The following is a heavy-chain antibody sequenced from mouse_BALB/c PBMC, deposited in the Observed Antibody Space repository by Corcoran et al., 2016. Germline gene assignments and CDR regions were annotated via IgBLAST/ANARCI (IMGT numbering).Heavy chain of an antibody. CDR3: AREPLAMDY. V-gene: IGHV9-1*02. CDR2: INTYTGEP. CDR1: GYTFTNYG. Sequence: QIRLVQSGPELKKPGETVKISCKASGYTFTNYGMNWVKQAPGKGLKWMGWINTYTGEPTYADDFKGRFAFSLETSASTAYLQINNLKNEDMATYFCAREPLAMDYWGQGTSVTVSS. J-gene: IGHJ4*01.